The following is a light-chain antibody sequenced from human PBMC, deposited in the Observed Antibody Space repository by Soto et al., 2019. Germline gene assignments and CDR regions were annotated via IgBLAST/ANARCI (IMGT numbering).Light chain of an antibody. V-gene: IGKV1-9*01. CDR3: QQLDLYPIT. Sequence: DIQLTQSPSLLSASIGDRVTITCRASQDISRYLAWYQQTPGTAPRLLISLATTLQGGVPSRFSGSGSGTEFTLTISGLQPEDIATYYCQQLDLYPITFGPGTAVEIK. CDR1: QDISRY. CDR2: LAT. J-gene: IGKJ3*01.